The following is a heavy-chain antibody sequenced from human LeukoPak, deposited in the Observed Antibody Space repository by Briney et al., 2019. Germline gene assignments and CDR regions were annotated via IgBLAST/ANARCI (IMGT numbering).Heavy chain of an antibody. CDR2: MNPSGST. CDR1: GVSFSGYY. D-gene: IGHD3-22*01. CDR3: ARGRQDVTMIVVVMTAVSYYLDV. V-gene: IGHV4-34*01. J-gene: IGHJ6*03. Sequence: PSETLSLTCAVYGVSFSGYYWTWIRQTPEKGLEWIGEMNPSGSTNYNPSLKSRVTISVDTSKNQFSLELSSVTAADTAVYYRARGRQDVTMIVVVMTAVSYYLDVWGKGTTVSV.